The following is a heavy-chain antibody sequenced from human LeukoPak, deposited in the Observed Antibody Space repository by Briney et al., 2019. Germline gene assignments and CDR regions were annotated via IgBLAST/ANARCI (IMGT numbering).Heavy chain of an antibody. CDR2: IIPIFGTA. J-gene: IGHJ6*03. D-gene: IGHD2-15*01. Sequence: SVKVSCKASGGTFSSYAISWVRQAPGQGLEWMGGIIPIFGTANYAQKFQGRVTITADKSTSTAYIELSSLRSEDTAVYYCARVPRGSGGPSQWPPYYYYYMDVWGKGTTVTVSS. V-gene: IGHV1-69*06. CDR1: GGTFSSYA. CDR3: ARVPRGSGGPSQWPPYYYYYMDV.